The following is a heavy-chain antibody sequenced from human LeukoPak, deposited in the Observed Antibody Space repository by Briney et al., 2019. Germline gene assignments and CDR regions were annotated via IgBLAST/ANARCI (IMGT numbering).Heavy chain of an antibody. V-gene: IGHV4-34*01. J-gene: IGHJ4*02. CDR2: INHSGST. Sequence: SETLSLTCAVYGGSFSGYYWSWIRQPPGKGLEWIGEINHSGSTNYNPSLKSRVTISVDTSKNQFSLKLSSVTAADTAVYYCARSDSSSWYWGQGTLVTVSS. CDR3: ARSDSSSWY. CDR1: GGSFSGYY. D-gene: IGHD6-13*01.